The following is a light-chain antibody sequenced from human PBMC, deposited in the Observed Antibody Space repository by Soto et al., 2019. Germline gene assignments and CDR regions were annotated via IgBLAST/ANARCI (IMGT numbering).Light chain of an antibody. CDR1: QSVRNTY. CDR3: QQYGSSPGLIT. Sequence: DIVLTQSPGTLSLSPGERATLSCRASQSVRNTYLAWYQQKPGQAPRLLIYDASSRATGIPDRFSGSGSGTDFTLTISRLEPEDFAVHYCQQYGSSPGLITFGPGTKVDIK. V-gene: IGKV3-20*01. J-gene: IGKJ3*01. CDR2: DAS.